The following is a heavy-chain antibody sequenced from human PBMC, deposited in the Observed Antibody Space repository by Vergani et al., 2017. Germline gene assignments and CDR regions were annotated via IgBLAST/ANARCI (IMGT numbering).Heavy chain of an antibody. D-gene: IGHD3-9*01. V-gene: IGHV1-46*03. CDR3: ARGDYGILTGYRY. Sequence: QVQVVQSGAEVKKSGASVKVSCKTSGYTFSNYYMRWVRQAPGQGLEWMGIINPSVGHTNYAQKFQGRVTMTRDTSTSTVYMELSSLRSEDTAIYYCARGDYGILTGYRYWGQGTLVTVSA. J-gene: IGHJ4*02. CDR2: INPSVGHT. CDR1: GYTFSNYY.